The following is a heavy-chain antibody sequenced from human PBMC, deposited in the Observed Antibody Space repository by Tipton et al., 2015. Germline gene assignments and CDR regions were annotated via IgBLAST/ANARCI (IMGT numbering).Heavy chain of an antibody. Sequence: TLSLTCTVSGDSINSYYWSWIRQPPGKGLEWIGYIHYSGATKYNPSLKSRVTISVDTSKNQFSLNLNSVTAADTAVYYCARRAGYGDHFDYWGRGPLVTVSP. J-gene: IGHJ4*02. V-gene: IGHV4-59*01. D-gene: IGHD4-17*01. CDR3: ARRAGYGDHFDY. CDR1: GDSINSYY. CDR2: IHYSGAT.